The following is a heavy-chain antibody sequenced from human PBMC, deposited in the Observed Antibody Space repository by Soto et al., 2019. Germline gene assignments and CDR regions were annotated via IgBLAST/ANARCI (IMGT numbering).Heavy chain of an antibody. V-gene: IGHV3-23*01. Sequence: PGGSLRLSCAASGFSFSDYAMSWVRQAPGKGLEWVSVISESGGTTYFADPVKGRFALSRDSSKNTLFLQLNSLRVDDTAVYFCARDSGAYGVHFDDWGQGTVVTVSS. CDR3: ARDSGAYGVHFDD. CDR2: ISESGGTT. D-gene: IGHD4-17*01. J-gene: IGHJ4*02. CDR1: GFSFSDYA.